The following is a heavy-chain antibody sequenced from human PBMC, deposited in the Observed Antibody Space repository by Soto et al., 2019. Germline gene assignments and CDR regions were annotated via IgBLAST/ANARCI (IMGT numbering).Heavy chain of an antibody. CDR1: GGTFSSYA. Sequence: ASVKVSCKASGGTFSSYAISWVRQAPGQGLEWMGGIIPIFGTANYAQKFQGRVTITADESTSTAYMELGSLRSEDTAGYYCARVRGYNWNYENYFDYWGQGTLVTVSS. CDR2: IIPIFGTA. CDR3: ARVRGYNWNYENYFDY. V-gene: IGHV1-69*13. D-gene: IGHD1-7*01. J-gene: IGHJ4*02.